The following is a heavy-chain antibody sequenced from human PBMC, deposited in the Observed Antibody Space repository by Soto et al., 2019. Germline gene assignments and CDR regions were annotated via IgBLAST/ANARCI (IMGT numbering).Heavy chain of an antibody. CDR3: ARSQGSSTSLEIYYYYYYGMAV. J-gene: IGHJ6*02. V-gene: IGHV1-69*01. CDR2: IIPISDTT. D-gene: IGHD2-2*01. CDR1: GGTFSSYA. Sequence: QVQLVQSGAEVKKPGSSVKVSCKASGGTFSSYAISWVRQAPGQGLEWMGGIIPISDTTNYAQKFQGRVTITADESTSTAYMELSSLRSEDTAVYYWARSQGSSTSLEIYYYYYYGMAVWGQGTTVTVSS.